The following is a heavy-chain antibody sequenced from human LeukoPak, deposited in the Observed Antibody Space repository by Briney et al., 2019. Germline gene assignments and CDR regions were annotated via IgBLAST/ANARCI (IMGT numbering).Heavy chain of an antibody. CDR2: MSNDGSNK. Sequence: PGGSLRLSCSASGFTFSSYGMHWVRQAPGKGLEWVAVMSNDGSNKDYADSVKGRFTISRDNSKKMLYLQMNSLRAEDTAVYYCAKDRGAKIAVAGTDPFDYWGQGTLVTVSS. D-gene: IGHD6-19*01. V-gene: IGHV3-30*18. CDR1: GFTFSSYG. J-gene: IGHJ4*02. CDR3: AKDRGAKIAVAGTDPFDY.